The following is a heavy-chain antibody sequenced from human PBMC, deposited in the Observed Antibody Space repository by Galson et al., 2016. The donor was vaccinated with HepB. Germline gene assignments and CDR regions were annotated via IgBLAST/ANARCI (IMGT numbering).Heavy chain of an antibody. Sequence: FLRLPRAASGVTVSNKYMGWVRQAPGKALEWVSLIYSSGNTHYADSVKGRFTISRDSSKNTVYLQMNSLRVHHTAVYYCARGGGAAAAAWGQGTLVTVSS. CDR1: GVTVSNKY. J-gene: IGHJ5*02. CDR2: IYSSGNT. V-gene: IGHV3-53*01. D-gene: IGHD6-13*01. CDR3: ARGGGAAAAA.